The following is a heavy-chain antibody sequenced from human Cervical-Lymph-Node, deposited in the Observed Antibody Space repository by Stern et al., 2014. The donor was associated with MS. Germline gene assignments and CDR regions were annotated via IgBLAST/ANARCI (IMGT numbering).Heavy chain of an antibody. D-gene: IGHD5-12*01. V-gene: IGHV1-18*01. CDR1: AYNFTNYG. Sequence: VQLVESGAEVKKPGASVKVSCKTSAYNFTNYGVTWVRRAPGQGLEWMGWISGYNGNTKNEQKFQGRVAMTTDTSTQTAYLELRSLRSSDTAVYYCARAGYDVSGLSDYWGQGTLVTVSS. J-gene: IGHJ4*02. CDR3: ARAGYDVSGLSDY. CDR2: ISGYNGNT.